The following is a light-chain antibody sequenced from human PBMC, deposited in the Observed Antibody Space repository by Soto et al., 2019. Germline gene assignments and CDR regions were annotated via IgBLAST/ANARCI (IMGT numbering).Light chain of an antibody. J-gene: IGLJ1*01. Sequence: QSALTQPPSASGTPGQRVTISCSGSSSNIGSNTVNWYQQLPGTAPKLLIYSNNQRPSGVPDRFSGSKSGTSASLAISGLQSEDEADYYCAAWDDSLNGXYVFGTGTKV. V-gene: IGLV1-44*01. CDR3: AAWDDSLNGXYV. CDR2: SNN. CDR1: SSNIGSNT.